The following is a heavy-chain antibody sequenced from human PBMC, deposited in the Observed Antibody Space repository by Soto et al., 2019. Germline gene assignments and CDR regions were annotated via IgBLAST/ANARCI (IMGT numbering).Heavy chain of an antibody. CDR2: INAGNGNT. D-gene: IGHD3-22*01. CDR1: GYTFTSYA. V-gene: IGHV1-3*01. Sequence: ASVKVSFKASGYTFTSYAMHWVRQAPGQRLEWMGWINAGNGNTKYSQKFQGRVTITRDTSASTAYMELSSLRSEDTAVYYCARDNSLQLWLADSSGYPDYWGQGTLVTVSS. CDR3: ARDNSLQLWLADSSGYPDY. J-gene: IGHJ4*02.